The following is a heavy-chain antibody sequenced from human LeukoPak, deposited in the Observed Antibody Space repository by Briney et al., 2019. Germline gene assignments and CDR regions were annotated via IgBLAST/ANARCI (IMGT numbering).Heavy chain of an antibody. V-gene: IGHV3-21*06. J-gene: IGHJ4*02. CDR3: ARDGVHDPPFDY. D-gene: IGHD1-1*01. CDR1: GFSFSSYS. Sequence: GGSLRLSCAASGFSFSSYSMNWVRQAPGKGLEWVSSISSSRTYIYYADSVKGRFTISRDNAKNSLYLQVNSLRAEDTAVYYCARDGVHDPPFDYWGQGTLVTVSS. CDR2: ISSSRTYI.